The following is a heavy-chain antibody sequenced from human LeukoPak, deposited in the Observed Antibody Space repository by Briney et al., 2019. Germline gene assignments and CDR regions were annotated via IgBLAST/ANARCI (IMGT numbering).Heavy chain of an antibody. CDR1: GGSISGSY. J-gene: IGHJ4*02. V-gene: IGHV4-59*01. CDR2: IYYSGST. D-gene: IGHD6-6*01. Sequence: SETLSLTCTVSGGSISGSYWSWIRQPPGKGLEYIGYIYYSGSTNYNPSLRSRVTMSVDTSKNQFSLKMSSVTAADTAVYYCARDKYSGQLVFDYWGQGSLVVVST. CDR3: ARDKYSGQLVFDY.